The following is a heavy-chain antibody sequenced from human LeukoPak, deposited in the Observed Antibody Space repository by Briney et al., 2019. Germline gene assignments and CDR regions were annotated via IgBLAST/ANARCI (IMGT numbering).Heavy chain of an antibody. CDR3: AREVNYYDSSGYYGY. Sequence: GGSLRLSCAASGFTFDDYGMSWVRQAPGKGLEWVSGINWNGGSTGYADSVKGRFTISRDNAKNSLYLQMNSLRAEDTALYYCAREVNYYDSSGYYGYWGQGTLVTGSS. D-gene: IGHD3-22*01. J-gene: IGHJ4*02. V-gene: IGHV3-20*04. CDR1: GFTFDDYG. CDR2: INWNGGST.